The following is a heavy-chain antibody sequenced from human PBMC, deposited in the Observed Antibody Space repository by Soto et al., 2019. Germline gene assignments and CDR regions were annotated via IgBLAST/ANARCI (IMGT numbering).Heavy chain of an antibody. D-gene: IGHD4-4*01. CDR2: IIPIVGTA. CDR3: ARVDRDRYNNDYFDY. V-gene: IGHV1-69*06. CDR1: GGTFSSYA. J-gene: IGHJ4*02. Sequence: QVQLVQSGAEVKKPGSSVKVSCKASGGTFSSYAISWVRQAPGQGLEWMGGIIPIVGTANYAQKFQGRVTITADKSTSTAYMELSSLRSEDTAVYYCARVDRDRYNNDYFDYWGQGTLVTVSS.